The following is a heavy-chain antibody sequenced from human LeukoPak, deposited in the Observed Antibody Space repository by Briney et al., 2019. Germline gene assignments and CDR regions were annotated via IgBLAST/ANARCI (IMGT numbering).Heavy chain of an antibody. V-gene: IGHV3-7*01. CDR2: IQEDGKKE. J-gene: IGHJ4*02. CDR1: GFTFTKFW. CDR3: ARALKSQPTFDY. Sequence: PGGSLRLSCEASGFTFTKFWMSWVRQAPGKGLEWVANIQEDGKKENYVDSVKGRFTISRDNAKNSLYLQMSSLRAEDTAVYYCARALKSQPTFDYWGQGTLVTVSS.